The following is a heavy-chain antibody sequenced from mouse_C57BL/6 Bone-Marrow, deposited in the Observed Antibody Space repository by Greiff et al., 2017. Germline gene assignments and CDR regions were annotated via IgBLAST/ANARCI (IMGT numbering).Heavy chain of an antibody. V-gene: IGHV5-12*01. CDR3: ARRWLLYYAVDY. D-gene: IGHD2-3*01. CDR2: ISNGGGRT. J-gene: IGHJ4*01. CDR1: GFTFSDYY. Sequence: EVKLVESGGGLVQPGGSLKLSCAASGFTFSDYYMYWVRQTPEKRLEWVAYISNGGGRTYYQDTVKGRFTISRDNAKNTLYLQMSRLKSEDTAMYYCARRWLLYYAVDYWGQGTSVTVSA.